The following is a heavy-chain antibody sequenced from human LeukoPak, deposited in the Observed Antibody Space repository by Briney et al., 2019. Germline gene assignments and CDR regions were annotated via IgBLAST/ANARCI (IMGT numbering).Heavy chain of an antibody. CDR1: GFPFSDFH. CDR2: ITSGGGFK. Sequence: GGSLRLSCVGAGFPFSDFHMSWIRQDPGKGLEWVSYITSGGGFKYYADSVKGRFSISRDDSKNSVFLQMNSLRVEDTAVYYCARVRPGSSGSYYRTSWGQGTLVPVSS. CDR3: ARVRPGSSGSYYRTS. J-gene: IGHJ4*02. D-gene: IGHD3-22*01. V-gene: IGHV3-11*04.